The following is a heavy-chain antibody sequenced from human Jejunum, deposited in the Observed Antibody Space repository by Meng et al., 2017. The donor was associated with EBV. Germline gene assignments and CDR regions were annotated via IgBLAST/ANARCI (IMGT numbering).Heavy chain of an antibody. Sequence: VQLHRSSPGLVKLSPTLSLTCAISGDCVFSNSAAWNWIWQSPSRGLEWLGRTFYRSMWYNHYAPSVESRITINADTSKHQFSLQLNSVTPEDTAVYYCTRESTTGCVDYWGQGTLVTVSS. CDR2: TFYRSMWYN. V-gene: IGHV6-1*01. CDR1: GDCVFSNSAA. J-gene: IGHJ4*02. CDR3: TRESTTGCVDY. D-gene: IGHD1-1*01.